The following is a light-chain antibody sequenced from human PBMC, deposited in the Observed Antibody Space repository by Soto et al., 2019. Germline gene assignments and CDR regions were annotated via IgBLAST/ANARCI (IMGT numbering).Light chain of an antibody. CDR2: AAS. CDR1: QGLGTT. J-gene: IGKJ4*01. V-gene: IGKV3-15*01. Sequence: ELVMTQSPATLSVSPGERATLSCRSSQGLGTTLAWYQQKPGQGPRLLIYAASTRATGVPARFSGSGSQTEFTLTISSLQSEDFVVYYCQQYNYWPLSFGGGTKVDIK. CDR3: QQYNYWPLS.